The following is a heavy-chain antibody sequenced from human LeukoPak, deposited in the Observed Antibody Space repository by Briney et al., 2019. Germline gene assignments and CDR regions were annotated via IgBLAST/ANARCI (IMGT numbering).Heavy chain of an antibody. D-gene: IGHD5-12*01. CDR2: ISSSSSYI. CDR3: ARDGPGLGYAFDI. V-gene: IGHV3-21*01. J-gene: IGHJ3*02. CDR1: GFTFSSYS. Sequence: GGSLRLSCAASGFTFSSYSMNWVRQAPGKGLEWVSSISSSSSYIYYADSVKGRFTISRDNAKNSLYLQMNSLRAEDTAVYYCARDGPGLGYAFDIWGQGTMVTVSS.